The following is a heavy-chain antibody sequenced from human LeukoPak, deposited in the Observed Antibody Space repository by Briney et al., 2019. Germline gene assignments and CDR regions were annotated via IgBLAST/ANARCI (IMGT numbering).Heavy chain of an antibody. J-gene: IGHJ4*02. Sequence: ASVKVSCKASGYTFTGYYMHWVRQAPGQGLGWMGWTNPNSGGTNYAQKFQGRVTMTRDTSISTAYMELSRLRSDDTAVYYCARAWMTTSFDYWGQGTLVTVSS. D-gene: IGHD4-11*01. CDR3: ARAWMTTSFDY. CDR1: GYTFTGYY. CDR2: TNPNSGGT. V-gene: IGHV1-2*02.